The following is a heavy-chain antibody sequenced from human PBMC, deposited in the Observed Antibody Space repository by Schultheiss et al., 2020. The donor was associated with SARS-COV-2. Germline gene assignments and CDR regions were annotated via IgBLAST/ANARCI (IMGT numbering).Heavy chain of an antibody. CDR3: ARRRSDGNWYLDT. CDR2: IYSTGSA. Sequence: SETLSLTCTVSGDSITNGVYYWTWIRQVPGKGLEWIGYIYSTGSAWYNPSLQSRVTMTVDTSQNQFYLQMTSVTAADTAVYYCARRRSDGNWYLDTWGQGTLVTVSS. CDR1: GDSITNGVYY. V-gene: IGHV4-31*03. D-gene: IGHD4-23*01. J-gene: IGHJ4*02.